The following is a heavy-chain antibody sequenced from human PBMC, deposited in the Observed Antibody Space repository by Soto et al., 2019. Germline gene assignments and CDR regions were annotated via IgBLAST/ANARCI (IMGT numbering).Heavy chain of an antibody. J-gene: IGHJ4*02. Sequence: QVRLQESGPGLVKASETLSLTCTVSGGSIINHCWSWIRQRLGKGLEWIGYIFYNGGTMYNPSLESRVTMSVDTSKNQFSLRLRSVTAADTAVYYCARETTSGWATGGLLEYWGQGSLVTVSS. D-gene: IGHD6-19*01. CDR1: GGSIINHC. CDR2: IFYNGGT. CDR3: ARETTSGWATGGLLEY. V-gene: IGHV4-59*11.